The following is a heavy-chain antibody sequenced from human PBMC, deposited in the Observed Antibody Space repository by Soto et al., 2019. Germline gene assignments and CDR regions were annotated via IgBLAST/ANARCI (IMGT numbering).Heavy chain of an antibody. J-gene: IGHJ4*02. D-gene: IGHD3-10*01. CDR3: ARPEGYGSGSYYFDS. V-gene: IGHV1-46*01. Sequence: GASVKVSCKASGYPFTTYHLHWVRQAPGQGLEWMGIVYVTGTGTRSAQKFQGRLTMTRDRSTSTVYRELSSLRSEDTAVYYCARPEGYGSGSYYFDSWGQGTLVTVSS. CDR2: VYVTGTGT. CDR1: GYPFTTYH.